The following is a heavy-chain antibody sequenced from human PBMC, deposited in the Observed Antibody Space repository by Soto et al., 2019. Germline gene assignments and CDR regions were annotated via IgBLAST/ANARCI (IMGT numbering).Heavy chain of an antibody. J-gene: IGHJ4*02. D-gene: IGHD1-26*01. CDR1: GFTFYIYA. Sequence: EVQLVESGGGLVQPGGSLRLSCATSGFTFYIYAMNWVRQAPGKGLEWIAHIASNGATDYADSVKGRFTISRDNAENSVFLQMRSLRVDDTAIYYCAKDRGDAGRYYRGGLGGQGTLVTVSS. CDR2: IASNGAT. CDR3: AKDRGDAGRYYRGGL. V-gene: IGHV3-48*01.